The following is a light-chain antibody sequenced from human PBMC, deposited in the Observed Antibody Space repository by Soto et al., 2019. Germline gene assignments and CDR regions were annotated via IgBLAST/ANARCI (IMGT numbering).Light chain of an antibody. CDR2: DVS. CDR1: SSDVGGYKY. J-gene: IGLJ2*01. V-gene: IGLV2-14*01. CDR3: SSYTSNSPVV. Sequence: QSALTQPASVSGSPGQSITISCTGTSSDVGGYKYVSWYQQHPGKAPKLMIYDVSNRPSGVSNRFSGSKSGNTASLTISGLQTEDEADYYCSSYTSNSPVVFGGGTKVTVL.